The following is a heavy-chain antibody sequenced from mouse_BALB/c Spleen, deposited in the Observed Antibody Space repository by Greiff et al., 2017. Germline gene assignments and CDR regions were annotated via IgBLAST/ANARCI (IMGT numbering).Heavy chain of an antibody. Sequence: QVTLKVSGPGILQPSQTLSLTCSFSGFSLSTYGIGVGWIRQPSGKGLEWLAHIWWNDNKYYNTALKSRLTISKDTSNNQVFLKIASVDTADTATYYCARIGGLENYFDYWGQGTTLTVSS. CDR3: ARIGGLENYFDY. CDR1: GFSLSTYGIG. V-gene: IGHV8-11*01. J-gene: IGHJ2*01. CDR2: IWWNDNK. D-gene: IGHD2-10*02.